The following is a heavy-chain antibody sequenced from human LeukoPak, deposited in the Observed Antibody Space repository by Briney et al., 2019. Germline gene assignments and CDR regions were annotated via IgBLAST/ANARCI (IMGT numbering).Heavy chain of an antibody. CDR2: INPSGGST. CDR1: GYTFTSYY. CDR3: ARARNDRDYYMDV. Sequence: ASVKVSCKASGYTFTSYYMHWVRQAPGQGLEWMGIINPSGGSTSYAQKFQGRVTMTRDMSTSTVYVELSSLRSEDTAVYYCARARNDRDYYMDVWGKGTTVTVSS. V-gene: IGHV1-46*01. J-gene: IGHJ6*03. D-gene: IGHD3-22*01.